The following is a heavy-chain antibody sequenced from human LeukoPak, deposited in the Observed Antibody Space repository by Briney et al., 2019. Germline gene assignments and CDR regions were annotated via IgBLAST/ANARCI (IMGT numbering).Heavy chain of an antibody. Sequence: SQTLSLTCTVSGGSISGYYWSWIRQPAGKGLEWIGRIYTSGSTKYNPSIKSRVTMYVDMSKSQFYLKLTSVTAADTAVYYCARRTDSGYSSSSSAFDVWGQGTMVTVSS. D-gene: IGHD6-6*01. CDR1: GGSISGYY. CDR2: IYTSGST. V-gene: IGHV4-4*07. CDR3: ARRTDSGYSSSSSAFDV. J-gene: IGHJ3*01.